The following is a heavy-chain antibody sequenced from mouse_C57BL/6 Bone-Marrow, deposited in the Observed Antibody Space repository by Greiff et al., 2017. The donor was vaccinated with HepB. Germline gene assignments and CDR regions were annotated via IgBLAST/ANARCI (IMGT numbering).Heavy chain of an antibody. CDR3: TTGRGAY. CDR1: GFNIKDDY. V-gene: IGHV14-4*01. Sequence: VQLKESGAELVRPGASVKLSCTASGFNIKDDYMHWVKQRPEQGLEWIGWIDPENGDTEYASKFQGKATITADTSSNTAYLQRSSLTSEDTAVYYCTTGRGAYWGQGTLVTVSA. J-gene: IGHJ3*01. CDR2: IDPENGDT.